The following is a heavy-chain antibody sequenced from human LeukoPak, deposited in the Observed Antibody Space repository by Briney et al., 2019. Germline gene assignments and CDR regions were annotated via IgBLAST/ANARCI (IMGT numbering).Heavy chain of an antibody. CDR1: GDSISSYY. V-gene: IGHV4-59*08. CDR3: ARPFDYHDSSGYSY. J-gene: IGHJ4*02. CDR2: IYYSGST. D-gene: IGHD3-22*01. Sequence: SETLSLTCTVSGDSISSYYWNWVRQPPGKGLEWIGYIYYSGSTNYNPSLKSRVTISVDTSKNQFSLKLSSVTAADTAVYYCARPFDYHDSSGYSYWGQGTLVTVSS.